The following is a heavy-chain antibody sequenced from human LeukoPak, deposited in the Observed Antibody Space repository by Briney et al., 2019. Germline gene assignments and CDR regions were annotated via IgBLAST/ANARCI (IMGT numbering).Heavy chain of an antibody. CDR3: TRAIRHQLLSDY. CDR1: GYTFVNYD. V-gene: IGHV1-8*01. Sequence: ASVKVSCKASGYTFVNYDINWMRQATGQGPEWMGWMNPESGGTGYAQKFQGRVTMTRDTSINTAYMELSGLRLEDTDVYFCTRAIRHQLLSDYWGQGTLVTVSS. CDR2: MNPESGGT. D-gene: IGHD2-15*01. J-gene: IGHJ4*02.